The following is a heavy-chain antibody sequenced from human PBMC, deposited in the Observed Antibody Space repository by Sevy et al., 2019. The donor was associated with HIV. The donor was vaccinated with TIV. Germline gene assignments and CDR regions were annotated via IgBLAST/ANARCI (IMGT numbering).Heavy chain of an antibody. Sequence: GGSLRLSCAASGFTFSSYAMHWVRQAPGKGLEWVAVISYDGSNKYYADSVKGRFTISRDNSKNTLYLQMNSLRAEDTAVYYCARDRSSSSWTGMDVRGQGTTVTVSS. CDR3: ARDRSSSSWTGMDV. J-gene: IGHJ6*02. V-gene: IGHV3-30*04. CDR2: ISYDGSNK. D-gene: IGHD6-13*01. CDR1: GFTFSSYA.